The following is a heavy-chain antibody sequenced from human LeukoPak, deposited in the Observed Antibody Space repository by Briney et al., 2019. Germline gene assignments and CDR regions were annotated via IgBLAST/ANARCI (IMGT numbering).Heavy chain of an antibody. CDR1: GFTFDDYA. J-gene: IGHJ4*02. V-gene: IGHV3-9*01. Sequence: GRSLRLSCAASGFTFDDYAMHWVQQAPGKGLEWVSGISWNSGSIGYADSVKGRFTISRDNAKNSLYLQMNSLRAEDTALYYCAKALYSGWFDYWGQGTLVTVSS. CDR3: AKALYSGWFDY. CDR2: ISWNSGSI. D-gene: IGHD6-19*01.